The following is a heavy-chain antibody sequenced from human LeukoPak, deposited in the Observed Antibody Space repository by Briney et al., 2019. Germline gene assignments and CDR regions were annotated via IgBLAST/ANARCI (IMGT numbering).Heavy chain of an antibody. V-gene: IGHV1-2*06. J-gene: IGHJ4*02. CDR3: ARVGDTVFDY. D-gene: IGHD5-18*01. CDR1: GYIFTDFY. CDR2: INPNSGGT. Sequence: ASVRVSCKASGYIFTDFYMHWVRQAPGQGLEWMGRINPNSGGTNYAQKFQGRVTMTRDTSISTAYMELSRLRSDDTAVYYCARVGDTVFDYWGQGTLVTVSS.